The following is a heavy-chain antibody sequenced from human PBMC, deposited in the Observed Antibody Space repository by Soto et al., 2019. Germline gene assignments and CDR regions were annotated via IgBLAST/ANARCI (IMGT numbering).Heavy chain of an antibody. D-gene: IGHD3-22*01. V-gene: IGHV3-48*02. CDR3: ARDFGSGYRRGAFDI. CDR1: GFTFSSYR. CDR2: ISSSSGTI. Sequence: VGSLRLSCAASGFTFSSYRMNWVRQAPGKGLEWLSYISSSSGTIYYAGSVRGRFTISRDNAKNSLYLQMNSLRDEDTAVYYCARDFGSGYRRGAFDIWGQGTMVTVSS. J-gene: IGHJ3*02.